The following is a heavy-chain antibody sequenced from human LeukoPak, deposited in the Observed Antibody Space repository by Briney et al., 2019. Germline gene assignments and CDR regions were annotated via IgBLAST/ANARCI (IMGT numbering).Heavy chain of an antibody. CDR3: ASVCSGTSCHFDY. D-gene: IGHD2-2*01. J-gene: IGHJ4*02. V-gene: IGHV3-33*01. Sequence: GGSLRLSCAASGFTFSTHGMYWVRQAPGKGLEWVATIWSDGSNKYYADSVKGRFTISRDNSKNTLYLQMNSLRAEDTAVYYCASVCSGTSCHFDYWGQGTLVTVSS. CDR1: GFTFSTHG. CDR2: IWSDGSNK.